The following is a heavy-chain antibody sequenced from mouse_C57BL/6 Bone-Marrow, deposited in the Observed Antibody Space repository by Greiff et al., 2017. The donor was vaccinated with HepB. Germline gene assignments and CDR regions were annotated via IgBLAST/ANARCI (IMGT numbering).Heavy chain of an antibody. D-gene: IGHD2-12*01. V-gene: IGHV1-59*01. CDR3: ARYSWAFAY. Sequence: QVQLKQPGAELVRPGTSVKLSCKASGYTFTSYWMHWVKQRPGQGLEWIGVIDPSDSYTNYNQKFKGKATLTVDTSSSTAYMQLSSLTSEDSAVYYCARYSWAFAYWGQGTLVTVSA. CDR1: GYTFTSYW. J-gene: IGHJ3*01. CDR2: IDPSDSYT.